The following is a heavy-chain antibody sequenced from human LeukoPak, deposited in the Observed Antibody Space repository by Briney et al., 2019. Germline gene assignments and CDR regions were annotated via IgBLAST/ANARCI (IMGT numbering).Heavy chain of an antibody. J-gene: IGHJ3*02. CDR1: GGSISSSSYY. D-gene: IGHD3-10*01. CDR3: ARPTYGSGLALAFDI. V-gene: IGHV4-39*07. Sequence: SETLSLTCTVSGGSISSSSYYWGWIRQPPGKGLEWIGSIYYSGSTYYNPSLKSRVTISVDTSKNQFSLKLSSVTAADTAVYYCARPTYGSGLALAFDIWGQGTMVTVSS. CDR2: IYYSGST.